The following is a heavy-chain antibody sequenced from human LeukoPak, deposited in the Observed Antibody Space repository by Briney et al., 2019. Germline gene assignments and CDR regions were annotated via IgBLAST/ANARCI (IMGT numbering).Heavy chain of an antibody. CDR2: IYHSGST. Sequence: SETLSLTCAVSGYSISSGYYWGWIRQPPGKGLEWIGSIYHSGSTYYNPSLKSRVTISVDTSKNQFSLKLSSVTAADTAVYYCLGFGDPPFDYWGQGTLVTVSS. D-gene: IGHD3-10*01. J-gene: IGHJ4*02. CDR1: GYSISSGYY. V-gene: IGHV4-38-2*01. CDR3: LGFGDPPFDY.